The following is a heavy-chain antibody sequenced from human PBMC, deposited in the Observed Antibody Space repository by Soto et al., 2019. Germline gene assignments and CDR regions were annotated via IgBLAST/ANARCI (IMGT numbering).Heavy chain of an antibody. CDR1: GFTFINAW. Sequence: PGWSLRLSCASSGFTFINAWMRWVRQAPGKGLEWVGRIKSKTDGGTTDYAAPVKGRFTISRDDSKNTLYLQMNSLKTEDTAVYYCTTESRYYYDSSGYGRFDYWGQGTLVTVS. CDR2: IKSKTDGGTT. J-gene: IGHJ4*02. D-gene: IGHD3-22*01. CDR3: TTESRYYYDSSGYGRFDY. V-gene: IGHV3-15*01.